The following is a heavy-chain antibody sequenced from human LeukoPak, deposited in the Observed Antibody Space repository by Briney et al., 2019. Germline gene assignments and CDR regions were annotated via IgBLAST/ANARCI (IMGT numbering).Heavy chain of an antibody. CDR3: ARDPPGGYYYYMDV. D-gene: IGHD1-14*01. V-gene: IGHV4-4*07. J-gene: IGHJ6*03. Sequence: SETLSLTCTVSGGSISSYYWSSIRQPAGKGLEWIGRIYTSGSTNYNPSLKSRVTMSVDTSKNQFSLKLSSVTAADTAVYYCARDPPGGYYYYMDVWGKGTTVTVSS. CDR2: IYTSGST. CDR1: GGSISSYY.